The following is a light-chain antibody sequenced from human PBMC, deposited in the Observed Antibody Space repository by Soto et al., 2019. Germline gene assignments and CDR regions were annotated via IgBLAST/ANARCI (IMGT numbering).Light chain of an antibody. V-gene: IGKV1-5*01. J-gene: IGKJ5*01. Sequence: DIEVTQSTQFLSASVRERVNITCRSSQSIGTWLAWHQQKPGKAPNLLMFDASTLHTGVPSRFSGSGDGTEFTLSISSLQPDDSAIYFCRPYKTYTFARGTRLEIK. CDR3: RPYKTYT. CDR1: QSIGTW. CDR2: DAS.